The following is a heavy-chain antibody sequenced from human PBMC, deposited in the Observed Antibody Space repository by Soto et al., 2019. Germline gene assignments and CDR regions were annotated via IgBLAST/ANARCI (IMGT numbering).Heavy chain of an antibody. CDR3: AREAFGVHASCSAP. J-gene: IGHJ5*02. V-gene: IGHV1-18*01. CDR1: GSVFTIYS. CDR2: ISAYNGNT. D-gene: IGHD2-2*01. Sequence: VTGSFKAAGSVFTIYSVGSLRPTLGQGLEWMGWISAYNGNTNYAQKFQGRVTMTTGTSTNTAYMELRSLRSDDTAVYFCAREAFGVHASCSAPWGQGTLVNVSS.